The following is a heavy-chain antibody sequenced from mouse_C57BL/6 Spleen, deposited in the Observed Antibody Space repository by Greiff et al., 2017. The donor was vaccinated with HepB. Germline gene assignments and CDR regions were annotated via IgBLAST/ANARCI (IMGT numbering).Heavy chain of an antibody. CDR1: GYTFTSYW. D-gene: IGHD1-1*01. Sequence: VKLQQPGAELVKPGASVKLSCKASGYTFTSYWMHWVKQRPGQGLEWIGMIHPNSGSTNYNEKFKSKATLTVDKSSSTAYMQLSSLTSEDSAVYYCARWYYGSSYVRAMDYWGQGTSVTVSS. CDR2: IHPNSGST. V-gene: IGHV1-64*01. CDR3: ARWYYGSSYVRAMDY. J-gene: IGHJ4*01.